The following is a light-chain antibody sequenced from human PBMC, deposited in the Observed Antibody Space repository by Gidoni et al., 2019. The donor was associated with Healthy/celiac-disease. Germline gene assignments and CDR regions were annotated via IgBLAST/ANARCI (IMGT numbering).Light chain of an antibody. CDR2: SPA. J-gene: IGKJ5*01. CDR3: QQRYSTPPIT. CDR1: QSISSY. V-gene: IGKV1-39*01. Sequence: IQMTQPPSSLSAYVGDRVTITCRASQSISSYLNWSQQKQGKAPKLLIYSPARLQSGVPSRFSGSGAGTDLTLTISSRQHEDFATYYCQQRYSTPPITFGQGTRLEIK.